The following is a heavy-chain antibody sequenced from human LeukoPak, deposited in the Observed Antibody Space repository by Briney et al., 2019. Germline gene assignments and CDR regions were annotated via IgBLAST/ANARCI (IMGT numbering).Heavy chain of an antibody. D-gene: IGHD1-1*01. V-gene: IGHV3-23*01. J-gene: IGHJ3*02. CDR2: ISGNGGSI. Sequence: GGSLRLSCAASGFTFSNYAMSWVRQAPGKGLEWVSSISGNGGSIQYADSVQGRFAISRDNSKNTLYLQMNSLRAEDTAVYYCAKSLLTTATGTGRAFDIWGQGTMVTVSA. CDR1: GFTFSNYA. CDR3: AKSLLTTATGTGRAFDI.